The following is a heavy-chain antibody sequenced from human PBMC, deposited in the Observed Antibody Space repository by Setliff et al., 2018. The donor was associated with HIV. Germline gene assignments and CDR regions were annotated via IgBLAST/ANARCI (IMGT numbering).Heavy chain of an antibody. J-gene: IGHJ4*01. CDR3: ARLMHYYDSFWVLWRENYFDS. CDR2: IYYTGST. V-gene: IGHV4-39*01. D-gene: IGHD3-22*01. Sequence: KPSETLSLTCTVSGASISSSSHHWAWIRQPPGKGLEYIGNIYYTGSTHHNPSLESRVATSVDTSKNQFSPKLSSVTAADTAVYYCARLMHYYDSFWVLWRENYFDSWGRGTLVTVSS. CDR1: GASISSSSHH.